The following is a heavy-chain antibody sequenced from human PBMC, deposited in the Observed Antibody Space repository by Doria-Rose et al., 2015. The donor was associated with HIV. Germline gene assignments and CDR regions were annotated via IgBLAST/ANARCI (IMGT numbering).Heavy chain of an antibody. Sequence: ESGPGLVKPSETLSLTCSVSGASVSSRGYYWNWIRQVPGKGLESLGYTYYTGTSDYSPSLKSRLNMAVDTSKNQFSLKLSFVTVADTAVYCARMGSYRELDYWGQGALVIVSA. CDR3: RMGSYRELDY. J-gene: IGHJ4*02. CDR2: TYYTGTS. D-gene: IGHD3-3*01. CDR1: GASVSSRGYY. V-gene: IGHV4-31*03.